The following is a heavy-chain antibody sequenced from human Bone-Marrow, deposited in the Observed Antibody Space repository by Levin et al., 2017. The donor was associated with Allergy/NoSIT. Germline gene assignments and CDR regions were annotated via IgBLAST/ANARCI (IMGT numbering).Heavy chain of an antibody. J-gene: IGHJ4*02. CDR3: AKDRVTILGVAADS. CDR1: GFTFNRYG. D-gene: IGHD3-3*01. V-gene: IGHV3-30*18. Sequence: GGSLRLSCEASGFTFNRYGIHWVRQAPGKGLEWVALISHAGNKQEYGDSVKGRFTIFRDNSRNTVYLQMDSLRPGDTARYFCAKDRVTILGVAADSWGQGTLVTVSS. CDR2: ISHAGNKQ.